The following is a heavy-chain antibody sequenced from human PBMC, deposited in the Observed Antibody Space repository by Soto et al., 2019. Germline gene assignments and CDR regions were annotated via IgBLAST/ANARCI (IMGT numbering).Heavy chain of an antibody. J-gene: IGHJ4*02. CDR2: ISSSSSYI. D-gene: IGHD3-22*01. CDR1: GFTFSSYS. Sequence: GSLRLSCAASGFTFSSYSMNWVRQAPGKGLEWVSSISSSSSYIYYADSVKGRFTISRDNAKNSLYLQMNSLRAEDTAVYYCARAPYYYGSSGYWAYWGQGTLVTVSS. CDR3: ARAPYYYGSSGYWAY. V-gene: IGHV3-21*01.